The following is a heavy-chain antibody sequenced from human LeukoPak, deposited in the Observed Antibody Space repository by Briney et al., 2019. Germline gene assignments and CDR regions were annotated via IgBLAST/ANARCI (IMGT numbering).Heavy chain of an antibody. D-gene: IGHD1-1*01. V-gene: IGHV4-39*07. J-gene: IGHJ2*01. CDR3: ARDRTAANWYFDL. CDR1: GGSISSSSYY. Sequence: PSETLSLTCSVSGGSISSSSYYWGWIRQPPGKGLEWIGSIYYSGSTDYNPSLKSRVAISIDTSKNQFSLRLSSVTAADTAGYYCARDRTAANWYFDLWGPGTLVTVSS. CDR2: IYYSGST.